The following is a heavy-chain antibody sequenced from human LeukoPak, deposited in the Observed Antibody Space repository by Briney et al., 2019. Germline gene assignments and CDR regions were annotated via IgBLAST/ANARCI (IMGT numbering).Heavy chain of an antibody. J-gene: IGHJ4*02. Sequence: PGGSLRLSCAASGFTFSSYSMNWVRQAPGKGLEWVSSISSSSSYIYYADSVKGRFTISRDNSKNTLYLQMNSLRAEDTAVYYCAKGMGGRYYDSSGYPYWGQGTLVTVSS. CDR1: GFTFSSYS. V-gene: IGHV3-21*04. D-gene: IGHD3-22*01. CDR3: AKGMGGRYYDSSGYPY. CDR2: ISSSSSYI.